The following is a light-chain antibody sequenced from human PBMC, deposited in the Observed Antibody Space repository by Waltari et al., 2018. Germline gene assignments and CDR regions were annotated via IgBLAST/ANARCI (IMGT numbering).Light chain of an antibody. CDR3: QSYDSSLSGVV. V-gene: IGLV1-40*01. CDR2: VNS. Sequence: QSVLTQPPSVSGAPGQRVTISCTGSSSNIGSGYDVHWYQQLPGTAPKLLIYVNSNRPSGFPDRFSVSKSGTSASLAITGLQAEDEGDYYCQSYDSSLSGVVFGGGTKLTVL. CDR1: SSNIGSGYD. J-gene: IGLJ2*01.